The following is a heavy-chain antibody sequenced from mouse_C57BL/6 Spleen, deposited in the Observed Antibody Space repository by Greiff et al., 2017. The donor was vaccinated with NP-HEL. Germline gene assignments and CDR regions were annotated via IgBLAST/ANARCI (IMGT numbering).Heavy chain of an antibody. CDR1: GFSLTSYG. J-gene: IGHJ4*01. D-gene: IGHD6-5*01. Sequence: QVQLKESGPGLVAPSQSLSITCTVSGFSLTSYGVHWVRQPPGKGLEWLVVIWSDGSTTYNSALKSRLSISKDNSKSQVVLKMNSLQTDDTAMYYCARHPPLFYAMDYWGQGTSVTVSS. CDR2: IWSDGST. V-gene: IGHV2-6-1*01. CDR3: ARHPPLFYAMDY.